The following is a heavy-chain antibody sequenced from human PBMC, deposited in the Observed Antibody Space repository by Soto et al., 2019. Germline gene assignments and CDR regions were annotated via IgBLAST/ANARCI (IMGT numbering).Heavy chain of an antibody. Sequence: VQLLESGGGLVQPGGSLRLSCAASGFTFSSYAMSWVRQAPGKGLEWVSAISGSGGSTYYADSVKGRFTISRDNSKNTLYLQMNSLRAEDTAVYYCATSGLPDYYYYYGMDVWGQGTTVTVSS. CDR2: ISGSGGST. D-gene: IGHD1-26*01. V-gene: IGHV3-23*01. CDR3: ATSGLPDYYYYYGMDV. CDR1: GFTFSSYA. J-gene: IGHJ6*02.